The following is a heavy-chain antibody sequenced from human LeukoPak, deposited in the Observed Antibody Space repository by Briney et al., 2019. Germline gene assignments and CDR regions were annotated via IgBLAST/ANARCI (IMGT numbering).Heavy chain of an antibody. D-gene: IGHD5-12*01. CDR2: ISSSSSYI. V-gene: IGHV3-21*01. Sequence: GGSLRLSCAASGFTFSSYSMNWVRQAPGKGLEWVSSISSSSSYIYYADSVKGRFTISRDNAKNSLYLQMNSLRAEDTAVYYCARALCGYSGYVTSNTLYYFDYWGQGTLVTVSS. CDR1: GFTFSSYS. CDR3: ARALCGYSGYVTSNTLYYFDY. J-gene: IGHJ4*02.